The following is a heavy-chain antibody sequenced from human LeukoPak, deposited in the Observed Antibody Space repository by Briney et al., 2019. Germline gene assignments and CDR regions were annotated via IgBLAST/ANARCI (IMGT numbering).Heavy chain of an antibody. CDR2: ISGSGGST. CDR1: GFTFSSYA. CDR3: AKGVGGSGSYYKTFDY. V-gene: IGHV3-23*01. J-gene: IGHJ4*02. D-gene: IGHD3-10*01. Sequence: GGSLRLSCGASGFTFSSYAMSWVRQAPGEGLEWVSGISGSGGSTYYADSVQGRFTISRDNSKNTLYLQMNSLRAEDTAVYYCAKGVGGSGSYYKTFDYWGQGTLVTVSS.